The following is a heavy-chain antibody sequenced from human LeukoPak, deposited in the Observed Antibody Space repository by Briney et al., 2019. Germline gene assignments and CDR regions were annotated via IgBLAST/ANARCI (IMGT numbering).Heavy chain of an antibody. CDR2: IYPGDSDT. CDR3: ARRRDFDY. J-gene: IGHJ4*02. CDR1: GYSFTNYW. Sequence: GESLQISCKASGYSFTNYWIGWVRQMPGKGLEWMGIIYPGDSDTRYSPSFQGQVTISADKSVSTAYLQWKSLKASDTAIYYCARRRDFDYWSQGTLVTVSS. V-gene: IGHV5-51*01.